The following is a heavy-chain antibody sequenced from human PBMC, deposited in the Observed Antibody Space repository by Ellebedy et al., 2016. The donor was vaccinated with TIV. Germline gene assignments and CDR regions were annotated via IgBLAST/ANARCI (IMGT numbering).Heavy chain of an antibody. J-gene: IGHJ4*02. CDR1: GYTFTSYG. CDR2: ISAYNGST. V-gene: IGHV1-18*01. D-gene: IGHD3-22*01. CDR3: ARDQGYYYDSSGYH. Sequence: AASVKVSCKASGYTFTSYGISWVRQAPGQGLEWMGWISAYNGSTNYAQKLQGRVTMTTDTSTSTAYMELRSLRSDDTAVYYCARDQGYYYDSSGYHWGQGTLVTVSS.